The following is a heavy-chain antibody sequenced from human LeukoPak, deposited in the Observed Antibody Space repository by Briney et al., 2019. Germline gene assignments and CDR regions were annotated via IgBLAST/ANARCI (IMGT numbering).Heavy chain of an antibody. CDR2: IKQDGSEK. CDR1: GFTFSSYW. V-gene: IGHV3-7*01. J-gene: IGHJ4*02. D-gene: IGHD2-2*02. CDR3: ARERCSSTSCSTVNFDY. Sequence: GGSLRLSCAASGFTFSSYWMSWVRQAPGKGLEWVANIKQDGSEKYYVDSVKGRFTTSRDNAKNSLYLQMNSLRAEDTAVYYCARERCSSTSCSTVNFDYWGQGTLVTVSS.